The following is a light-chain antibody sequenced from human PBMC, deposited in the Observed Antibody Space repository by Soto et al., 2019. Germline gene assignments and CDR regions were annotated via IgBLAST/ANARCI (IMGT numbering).Light chain of an antibody. J-gene: IGLJ3*02. CDR1: SSDVGAYNY. CDR2: EVT. Sequence: QSALTQPPYASGSPGQSVTISCTGTSSDVGAYNYVSWYQHHPGKAPKLMIYEVTKRPSGVPDRFSASKSGNTASLTVSGLQAEDEADYYCSSYAASNNLVFGGGTKLTVL. CDR3: SSYAASNNLV. V-gene: IGLV2-8*01.